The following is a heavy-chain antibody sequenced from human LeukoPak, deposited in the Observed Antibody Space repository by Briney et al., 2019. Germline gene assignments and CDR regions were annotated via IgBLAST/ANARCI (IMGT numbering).Heavy chain of an antibody. Sequence: GGSLRLSCAASGFTFSSYAMHWVRQAPGKGLEYVSAISDSGGSTYYEDSVKGRFTISRDNSKNTLYLQMSSLRAEDTAVYFCVRGYSFGPYGMDVWGQGTTVSVS. CDR2: ISDSGGST. J-gene: IGHJ6*02. CDR1: GFTFSSYA. CDR3: VRGYSFGPYGMDV. D-gene: IGHD2-15*01. V-gene: IGHV3-64D*09.